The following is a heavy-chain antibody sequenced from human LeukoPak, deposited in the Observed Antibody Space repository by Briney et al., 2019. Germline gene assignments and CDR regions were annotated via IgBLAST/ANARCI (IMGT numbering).Heavy chain of an antibody. CDR2: IYYSGST. D-gene: IGHD3-3*01. J-gene: IGHJ5*02. V-gene: IGHV4-59*01. Sequence: SETLSLTCTVSGGSISSYNWSWIRQPPGKGLEWSGYIYYSGSTNYNPSLKSRVTISVDTSKNQFSLKLSSVTAADTAVYYCARSASYYDFWSGPNWFDPWGQGTLVTVAS. CDR3: ARSASYYDFWSGPNWFDP. CDR1: GGSISSYN.